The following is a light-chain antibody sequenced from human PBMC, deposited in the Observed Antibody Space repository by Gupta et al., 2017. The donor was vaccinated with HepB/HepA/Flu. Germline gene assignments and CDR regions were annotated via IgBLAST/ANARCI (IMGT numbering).Light chain of an antibody. Sequence: QAGLTQPPSVSTGLSQTATLTCTGNSNNVGHEGAVWLQQHQGHPPKRRSVNNNDRPSGISESFASSRSGTNDSPTITEVQPEEEADDDCSVWDSRLNAWVFGTGTKLTVL. V-gene: IGLV10-54*04. J-gene: IGLJ3*02. CDR1: SNNVGHEG. CDR3: SVWDSRLNAWV. CDR2: NNN.